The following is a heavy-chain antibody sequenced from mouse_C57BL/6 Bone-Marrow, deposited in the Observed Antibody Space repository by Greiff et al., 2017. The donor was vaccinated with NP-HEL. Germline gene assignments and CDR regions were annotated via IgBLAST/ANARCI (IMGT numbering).Heavy chain of an antibody. D-gene: IGHD1-1*01. Sequence: VQLQQSGAELAKPGASVKLSCKASGYTFTSYWMRWVKQRPGQGLEWIGYINPSSGYTKYNQKFKDKATLTADKSSSTAYMQLSSLTYEDSAVYDCARVYYGYAMDYWGQGTSVTVSS. J-gene: IGHJ4*01. CDR3: ARVYYGYAMDY. CDR1: GYTFTSYW. V-gene: IGHV1-7*01. CDR2: INPSSGYT.